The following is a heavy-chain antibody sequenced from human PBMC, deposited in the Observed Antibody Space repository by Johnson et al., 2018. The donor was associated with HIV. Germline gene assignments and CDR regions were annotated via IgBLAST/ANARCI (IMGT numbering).Heavy chain of an antibody. CDR1: GFTVSSNY. V-gene: IGHV3-66*01. D-gene: IGHD4-23*01. CDR2: ISSDGNT. CDR3: AKVRFGGNSLGAFDI. Sequence: VQLVESGGGLVQPGGSLRLSCAVSGFTVSSNYMTWVRRAPGKGLEWVSVISSDGNTYYADSVKGRFSISRDNSKNTLYLQMNRLTVEDTALYYCAKVRFGGNSLGAFDIWGQGTMVTVSS. J-gene: IGHJ3*02.